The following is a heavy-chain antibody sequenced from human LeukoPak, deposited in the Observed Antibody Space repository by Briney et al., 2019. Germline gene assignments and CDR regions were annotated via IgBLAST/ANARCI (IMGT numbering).Heavy chain of an antibody. CDR2: ISSSSSYI. CDR1: GGSISSSS. Sequence: ETLSLTCTVSGGSISSSSYYWGWIRQPPGKGLEWVSSISSSSSYIYYADSVKGRFTISRDNAKNSLYLQMNSLRAEDTAVYYCARERYCSGGSCFTIGFDIWGQGTMVTVSS. D-gene: IGHD2-15*01. V-gene: IGHV3-21*01. J-gene: IGHJ3*02. CDR3: ARERYCSGGSCFTIGFDI.